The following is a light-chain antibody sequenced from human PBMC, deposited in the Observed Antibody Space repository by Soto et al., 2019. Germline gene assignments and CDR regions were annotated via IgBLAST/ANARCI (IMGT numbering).Light chain of an antibody. V-gene: IGKV1-5*03. J-gene: IGKJ1*01. CDR1: QSISSW. CDR2: KAS. CDR3: QQYDNYWT. Sequence: DIQMTPSPSTLSASVGDRVTITCRASQSISSWLAWYQQKPGKAPQLLIYKASRLESGVPSRFSGSGSGTEFTLTISSLQPDDFATYYCQQYDNYWTFGQGTKVEVK.